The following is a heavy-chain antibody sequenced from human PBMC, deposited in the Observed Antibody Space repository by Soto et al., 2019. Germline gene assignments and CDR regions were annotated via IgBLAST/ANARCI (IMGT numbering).Heavy chain of an antibody. CDR3: AVRAARIYYYYYGIDV. J-gene: IGHJ6*02. Sequence: ASVKVSCKASGGTLSSYAISWVRQAPGQGLEWMGGIIPIFGTANYAQKFQGRVTITADESTSTAYMELSSLRSEDTAVYYCAVRAARIYYYYYGIDVWGQGTTVTVYS. D-gene: IGHD6-6*01. CDR1: GGTLSSYA. V-gene: IGHV1-69*13. CDR2: IIPIFGTA.